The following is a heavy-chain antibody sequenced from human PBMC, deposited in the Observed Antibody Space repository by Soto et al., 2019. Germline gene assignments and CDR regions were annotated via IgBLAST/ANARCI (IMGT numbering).Heavy chain of an antibody. CDR1: GYTFTSYD. V-gene: IGHV1-8*01. Sequence: ASVKVSCKASGYTFTSYDINWVRQATGQGLEWMGWMNPNSGNTGYAQKFQGRVTMTRNTSISTAYMELSSLRSEDTAVYYCARHYDFWSGKMGGGGMDVCGQGTTVTVS. CDR2: MNPNSGNT. D-gene: IGHD3-3*01. J-gene: IGHJ6*02. CDR3: ARHYDFWSGKMGGGGMDV.